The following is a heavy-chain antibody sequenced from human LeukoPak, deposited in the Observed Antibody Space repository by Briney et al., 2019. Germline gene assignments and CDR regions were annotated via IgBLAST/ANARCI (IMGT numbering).Heavy chain of an antibody. D-gene: IGHD3-10*01. V-gene: IGHV4-59*01. CDR1: GGSISSYY. CDR3: ARQLLWFGELGGMDV. J-gene: IGHJ6*04. Sequence: SETLSLTCTVSGGSISSYYWSWIRQPPGKGLEWIGYIYYSGSTNYNPSLKSRVTISVDTSKNPFSLRLSSVSAADTAVYYCARQLLWFGELGGMDVWGKGTTVTVSS. CDR2: IYYSGST.